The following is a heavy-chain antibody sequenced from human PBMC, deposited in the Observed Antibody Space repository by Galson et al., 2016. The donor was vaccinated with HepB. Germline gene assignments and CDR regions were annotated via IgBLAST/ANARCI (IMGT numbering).Heavy chain of an antibody. V-gene: IGHV3-21*01. J-gene: IGHJ3*02. Sequence: SLRLSCAASGFTFSRYSMNWVRQAPGKGLEWVSSISSTSVYIYHSDSVEGRFTISRDNAENSVYLQMNSLRAEDTAVYFCARTRGDYYSSRGYPTPDGFDIWGQRTMVTVSS. CDR3: ARTRGDYYSSRGYPTPDGFDI. CDR2: ISSTSVYI. CDR1: GFTFSRYS. D-gene: IGHD3-22*01.